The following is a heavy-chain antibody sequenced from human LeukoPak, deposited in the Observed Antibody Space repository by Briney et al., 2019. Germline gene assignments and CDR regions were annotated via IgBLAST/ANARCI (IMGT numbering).Heavy chain of an antibody. CDR2: ISYDGRNK. Sequence: GGSLRLSCAASGFTFSSYAMHWVRQAPGKGLEWVAVISYDGRNKYYADSVKGRFTISRDNSENTLYLQMNSLRAEDTAVFYCATSAGVMFTPDDYWGQGTLVTVSS. V-gene: IGHV3-30*04. D-gene: IGHD3-16*01. CDR1: GFTFSSYA. CDR3: ATSAGVMFTPDDY. J-gene: IGHJ4*02.